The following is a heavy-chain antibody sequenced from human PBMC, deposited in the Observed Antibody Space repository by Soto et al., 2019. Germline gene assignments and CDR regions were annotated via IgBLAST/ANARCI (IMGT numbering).Heavy chain of an antibody. CDR1: GFTFSSYA. J-gene: IGHJ4*02. D-gene: IGHD6-13*01. Sequence: EVQLLESGGGLVQPGGSLRLSCAASGFTFSSYAMSWVRQAPGKGLEWVSAISGSGGSTYYADSVKGRFTISRDNSKNTLYLQMNSLRAEDTAVYYCAARGRGVIAAAGSFDYWGQGTLVTVSS. V-gene: IGHV3-23*01. CDR3: AARGRGVIAAAGSFDY. CDR2: ISGSGGST.